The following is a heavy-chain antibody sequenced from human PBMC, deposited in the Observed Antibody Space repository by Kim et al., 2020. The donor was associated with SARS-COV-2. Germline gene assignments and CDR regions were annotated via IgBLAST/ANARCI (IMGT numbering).Heavy chain of an antibody. CDR1: GYTFTSYY. V-gene: IGHV1-46*01. CDR2: INPSGGST. D-gene: IGHD2-21*02. CDR3: ARVGGDLTVVTPGGDY. J-gene: IGHJ4*02. Sequence: ASVKVSCKASGYTFTSYYMHWVRQAPGQGLEWMGIINPSGGSTSYAQKFQGRVTMTRDTSTSTVYMELSSLRSEDTAVYYCARVGGDLTVVTPGGDYWGQGTLVTVSS.